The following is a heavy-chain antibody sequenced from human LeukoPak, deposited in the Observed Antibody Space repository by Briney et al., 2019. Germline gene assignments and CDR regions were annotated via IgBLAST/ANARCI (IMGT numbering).Heavy chain of an antibody. CDR1: GGSISSGSYY. Sequence: SETLSLTCTVSGGSISSGSYYWSWIRQPGGKGLEWIGRIYTSGSTNYNPSLKSRVTISVDTSKNQFSLKLSSVTAADTAVYYCARVSGDHDAFDIWGQGTMVTVSS. D-gene: IGHD4-17*01. J-gene: IGHJ3*02. CDR3: ARVSGDHDAFDI. CDR2: IYTSGST. V-gene: IGHV4-61*02.